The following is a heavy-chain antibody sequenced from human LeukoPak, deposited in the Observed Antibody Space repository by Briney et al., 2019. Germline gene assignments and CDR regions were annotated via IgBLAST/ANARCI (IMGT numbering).Heavy chain of an antibody. CDR1: GYTFTSYY. Sequence: ASVKVSCKTSGYTFTSYYMHWVRQAPGQGLEWMGIINPSGGSTSYAQKFQGRVTMTRDMSTSTVYMELSSLRSEDTAVYYCARDVWAVAGEFDYWGQGTLVTVSS. V-gene: IGHV1-46*01. D-gene: IGHD6-19*01. CDR3: ARDVWAVAGEFDY. J-gene: IGHJ4*02. CDR2: INPSGGST.